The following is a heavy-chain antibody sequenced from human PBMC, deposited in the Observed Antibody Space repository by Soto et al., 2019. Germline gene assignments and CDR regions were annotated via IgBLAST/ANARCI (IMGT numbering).Heavy chain of an antibody. J-gene: IGHJ6*02. CDR3: ARDQDRLQLGGNYYSIIDV. CDR2: IMPIFPTP. D-gene: IGHD5-12*01. CDR1: GGTLRTSA. V-gene: IGHV1-69*12. Sequence: QVQLVQSGAEVKKPGSSVKVSCKTSGGTLRTSAISWVRQAPGQGLEWMGGIMPIFPTPDYAQNFQGRVTIRADASTSTAYMELSSLRPEDPAVYYCARDQDRLQLGGNYYSIIDVWGQGTTVTVSS.